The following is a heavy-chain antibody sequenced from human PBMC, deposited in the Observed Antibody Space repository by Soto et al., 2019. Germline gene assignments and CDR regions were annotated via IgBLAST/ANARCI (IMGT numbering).Heavy chain of an antibody. CDR1: GYAFTTYG. J-gene: IGHJ4*02. CDR2: ISAHNGNT. CDR3: ARARYGDY. D-gene: IGHD1-1*01. V-gene: IGHV1-18*01. Sequence: QVHLVQSGAEVKKPGASVKVSCKGSGYAFTTYGITWVRQAPGQGLEWMGWISAHNGNTNYAQKLQGTVTVTRDTYTSTAYMEMRRLRSDDTTVYYCARARYGDYWGQGALVTVSS.